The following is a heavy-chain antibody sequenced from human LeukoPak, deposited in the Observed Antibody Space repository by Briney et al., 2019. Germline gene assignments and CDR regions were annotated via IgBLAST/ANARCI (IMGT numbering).Heavy chain of an antibody. CDR2: INHSGST. CDR1: GGSFSGYY. Sequence: SETLSLTCAVYGGSFSGYYWSWIRQPPGKGLEWIGEINHSGSTNYNPSLKSRVTISVDTSKNQFSLKLSSVTAADTAVYYCASEPYYDFWSGYYITRELPLEYWGQGTLVTVSS. V-gene: IGHV4-34*01. D-gene: IGHD3-3*01. CDR3: ASEPYYDFWSGYYITRELPLEY. J-gene: IGHJ4*02.